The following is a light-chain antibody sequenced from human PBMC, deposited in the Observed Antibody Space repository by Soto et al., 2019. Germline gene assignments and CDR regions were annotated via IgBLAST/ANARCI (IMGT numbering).Light chain of an antibody. CDR3: CSYAGSDV. J-gene: IGLJ1*01. CDR2: EGS. CDR1: SSDVGSYNL. V-gene: IGLV2-23*01. Sequence: QSALTQPASVSGSPGQSITISCTGTSSDVGSYNLVSWYQQHPGKAPKPMIYEGSKRPSGVSNRFSGSKSGNTASLTISGLQAEDEADYYCCSYAGSDVFGTGTKLTVL.